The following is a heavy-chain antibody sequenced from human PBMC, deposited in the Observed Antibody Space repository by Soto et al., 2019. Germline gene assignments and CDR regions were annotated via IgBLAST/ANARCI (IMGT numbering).Heavy chain of an antibody. CDR1: GYTFTSYD. J-gene: IGHJ3*02. V-gene: IGHV1-8*01. CDR2: MNPNSGNT. D-gene: IGHD2-15*01. CDR3: ARGRPNRRYCSGGSCYRGNFIGAFDI. Sequence: ASVKVSCKASGYTFTSYDINWVRQATGQGLEWMGWMNPNSGNTGYAQKFQGRVTMTRNTSISTAYMELSSLRSEDTAVYYCARGRPNRRYCSGGSCYRGNFIGAFDIWGQGTMVTVS.